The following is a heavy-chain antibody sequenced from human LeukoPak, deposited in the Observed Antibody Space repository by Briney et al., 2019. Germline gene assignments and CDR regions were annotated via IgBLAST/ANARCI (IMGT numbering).Heavy chain of an antibody. V-gene: IGHV3-21*01. D-gene: IGHD3-22*01. J-gene: IGHJ3*02. CDR3: ARILRYYDSSGYSAFDI. CDR2: ISNSSSYI. Sequence: PGGSLRLSCAASGFTFSSYSMNWVRQAPGKGLEWVSPISNSSSYIYYADSVKGRFTISRDNAKNSLHLQMNSLRAEDTAVYYCARILRYYDSSGYSAFDIWGQGTMVTVSS. CDR1: GFTFSSYS.